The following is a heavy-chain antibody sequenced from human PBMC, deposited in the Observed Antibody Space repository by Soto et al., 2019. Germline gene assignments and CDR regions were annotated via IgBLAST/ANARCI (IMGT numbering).Heavy chain of an antibody. CDR1: GGTFSSYA. J-gene: IGHJ5*02. CDR2: IIPIFGTA. D-gene: IGHD3-10*01. Sequence: QVQLVQSGAEVKKPGSSVKVSCKASGGTFSSYAVSWVRQAPGQGLEWMGGIIPIFGTANYAQKFQGRVTSTADESTSTAYMELSSLRSEDTAVYYCARNTRWEDYYGSGSYYIPGDPWGQGTLVTVSS. CDR3: ARNTRWEDYYGSGSYYIPGDP. V-gene: IGHV1-69*01.